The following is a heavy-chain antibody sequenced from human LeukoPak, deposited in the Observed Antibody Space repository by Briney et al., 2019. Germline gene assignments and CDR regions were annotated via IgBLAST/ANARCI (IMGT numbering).Heavy chain of an antibody. CDR3: ARDPLSDPPGDY. J-gene: IGHJ4*02. V-gene: IGHV1-69*05. CDR1: GGTFSSYA. Sequence: SVKVSCKASGGTFSSYAISWVRQAPGQGLEWMGRIIPIFGTANYAQKFQGRVTITTDESTSTAYMELSSLRSEDTAVYYRARDPLSDPPGDYWGQGTLVTVSS. CDR2: IIPIFGTA.